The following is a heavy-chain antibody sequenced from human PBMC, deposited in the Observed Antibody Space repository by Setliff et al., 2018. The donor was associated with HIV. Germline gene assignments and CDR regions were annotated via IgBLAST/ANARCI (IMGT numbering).Heavy chain of an antibody. CDR3: ARGEMATMESDDAFDL. D-gene: IGHD5-12*01. V-gene: IGHV1-46*01. CDR2: INPSGGST. Sequence: ASVKVSCKASGYTFTSYYMHWVRQAPGQGLEWMGIINPSGGSTSYAQKFQGRVTMTRDTSTSTVYMELSSLTSDDLAVYYCARGEMATMESDDAFDLWGQGTMVTVSS. CDR1: GYTFTSYY. J-gene: IGHJ3*01.